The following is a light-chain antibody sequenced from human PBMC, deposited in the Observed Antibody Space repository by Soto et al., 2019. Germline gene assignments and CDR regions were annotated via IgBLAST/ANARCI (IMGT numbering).Light chain of an antibody. J-gene: IGKJ1*01. CDR3: QQYNNWPRT. CDR2: GTS. Sequence: EIVMTQSPATLSVSPGERATLSCRASRSLTSNLAWYQQKPGQAPRLLIYGTSTRATGIPARFSGSGSGTEFTLTISSLQSEDFAVYYCQQYNNWPRTFGQGTKVDNK. V-gene: IGKV3-15*01. CDR1: RSLTSN.